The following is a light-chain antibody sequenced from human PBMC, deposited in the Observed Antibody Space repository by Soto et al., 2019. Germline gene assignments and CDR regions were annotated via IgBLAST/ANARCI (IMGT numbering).Light chain of an antibody. V-gene: IGKV3-20*01. CDR1: QSISSNY. CDR2: GAS. CDR3: QQYGRSPRT. Sequence: EIVVTPSPGTLSMSPGERATLACRASQSISSNYLAWYQQKPGQAPRLLLYGASSRATGIPDRFSGSGSGADFTLTLSRLEAEDFAVYYCQQYGRSPRTFGQGTKVEFK. J-gene: IGKJ1*01.